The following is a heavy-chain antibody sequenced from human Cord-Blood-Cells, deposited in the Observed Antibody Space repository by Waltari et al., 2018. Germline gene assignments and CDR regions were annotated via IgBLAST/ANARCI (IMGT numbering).Heavy chain of an antibody. CDR1: GGSISSGSYY. D-gene: IGHD6-13*01. V-gene: IGHV4-61*09. Sequence: QVQLQESGPGLVKPSQTLSLTCTVSGGSISSGSYYWSWIRQPAGKGLEWIGYIYTSGSTNHNPSRKSRVTISVATSTNQFSLKLSSVTAADTAVYYCARRIAAAGTIYYYGMDVWGQGTTVTVSS. CDR3: ARRIAAAGTIYYYGMDV. J-gene: IGHJ6*02. CDR2: IYTSGST.